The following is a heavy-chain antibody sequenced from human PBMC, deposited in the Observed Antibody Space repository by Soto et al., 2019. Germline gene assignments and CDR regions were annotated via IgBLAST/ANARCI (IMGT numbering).Heavy chain of an antibody. V-gene: IGHV4-59*01. D-gene: IGHD3-3*01. CDR1: GGSISSYY. Sequence: SETLSLTCTVSGGSISSYYWSWFRQPPGKGLEWTGYIYYSGSTNYNPSLKSRVTISVDTSKNQFSLKLSSVTAADTAVYYCARGYYDFWSGHSAPYYYYGMDVWGQGTTVT. CDR2: IYYSGST. CDR3: ARGYYDFWSGHSAPYYYYGMDV. J-gene: IGHJ6*02.